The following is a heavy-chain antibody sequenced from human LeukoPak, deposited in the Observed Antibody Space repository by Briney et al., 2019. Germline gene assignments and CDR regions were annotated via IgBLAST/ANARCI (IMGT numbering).Heavy chain of an antibody. V-gene: IGHV1-69*06. Sequence: SVKVSCKASGGTFSSYAISWVRQAPGQGLEWMGGIIPIFGTANYAQKFQGRVTITADKSTSTAYMELSSLRSEDTAVYYCARMDTAMVTHDYWGQGTLVTVSS. CDR1: GGTFSSYA. CDR3: ARMDTAMVTHDY. J-gene: IGHJ4*02. D-gene: IGHD5-18*01. CDR2: IIPIFGTA.